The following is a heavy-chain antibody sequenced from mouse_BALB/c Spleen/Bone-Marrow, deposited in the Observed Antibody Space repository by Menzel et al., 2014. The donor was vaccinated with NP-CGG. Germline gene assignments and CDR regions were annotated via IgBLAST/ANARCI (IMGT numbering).Heavy chain of an antibody. D-gene: IGHD2-2*01. CDR2: ISTYYGNT. V-gene: IGHV1-67*01. J-gene: IGHJ4*01. CDR1: GYTFTDYA. CDR3: ARWLQAMDY. Sequence: VKLVESGPELVWPGVSVKISCKGSGYTFTDYAMHWVKQSHAKSLEWIGVISTYYGNTNYNQKFKGKATMTVDKSSSTAYMELARLTSEDSAIYYCARWLQAMDYWGQGTSVTVSS.